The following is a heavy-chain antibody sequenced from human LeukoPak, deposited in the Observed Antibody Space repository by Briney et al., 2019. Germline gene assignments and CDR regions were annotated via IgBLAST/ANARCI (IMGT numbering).Heavy chain of an antibody. D-gene: IGHD5-18*01. Sequence: PGGSLRLSCLASAFTFSSYAMHWVRQAPGKGLEYVSAISSNGGSTYYADSVKGRFTISRDNSKNTLYLQMNSLRAEDTAVYYCAKVGDTAFDYWGQGTLVTVSS. CDR1: AFTFSSYA. J-gene: IGHJ4*02. CDR3: AKVGDTAFDY. CDR2: ISSNGGST. V-gene: IGHV3-64*04.